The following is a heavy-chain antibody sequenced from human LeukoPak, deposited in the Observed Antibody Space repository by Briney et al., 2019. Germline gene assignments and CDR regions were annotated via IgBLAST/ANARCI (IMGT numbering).Heavy chain of an antibody. D-gene: IGHD6-13*01. Sequence: GGSLRLSCAASGFTFSSYGMHWVRQAPGKGLEWAAFIRYDGSNKYYADSVKGRFTISRDNSKNTLYLQMNSLRAEDTAVYYCATDIAAAGTGGYWGQGTLVTVSS. CDR3: ATDIAAAGTGGY. J-gene: IGHJ4*02. CDR2: IRYDGSNK. V-gene: IGHV3-30*02. CDR1: GFTFSSYG.